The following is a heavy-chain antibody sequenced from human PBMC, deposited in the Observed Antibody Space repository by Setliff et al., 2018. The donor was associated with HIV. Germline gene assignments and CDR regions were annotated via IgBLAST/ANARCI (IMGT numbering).Heavy chain of an antibody. J-gene: IGHJ4*02. Sequence: ASVKVSCKASGYMFTDYYIHWVRQAPGQGLEWMGWINPNSGDTKYGQSFQGTVTMPRDTSISTAYMKLSGLRSNDTAFYYCPRGTAVADTNTQPFKYWGQGALVTVSS. CDR3: PRGTAVADTNTQPFKY. D-gene: IGHD6-19*01. CDR1: GYMFTDYY. V-gene: IGHV1-2*02. CDR2: INPNSGDT.